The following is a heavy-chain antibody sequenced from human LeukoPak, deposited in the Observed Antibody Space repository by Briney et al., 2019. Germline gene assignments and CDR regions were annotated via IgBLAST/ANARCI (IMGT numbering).Heavy chain of an antibody. CDR3: ARVTMVRGVSWFDP. CDR1: GYTFTSYG. J-gene: IGHJ5*02. V-gene: IGHV1-18*01. CDR2: ISAYNGNT. Sequence: GASVKVSCKASGYTFTSYGISWVRQAPGQGLEWMGWISAYNGNTNYAQKLQGRVTMTTDTSTSTAYMELRSLRSDDTAVYYCARVTMVRGVSWFDPWGQGTLVTVSS. D-gene: IGHD3-10*01.